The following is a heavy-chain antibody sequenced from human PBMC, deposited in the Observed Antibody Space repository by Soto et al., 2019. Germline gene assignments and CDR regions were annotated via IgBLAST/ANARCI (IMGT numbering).Heavy chain of an antibody. D-gene: IGHD3-22*01. Sequence: VXAGQVSFQASCYTFTSYGISWVRQAPGQGLEWMGWISAYNGKTNYAQKLQGRVTMTTDTSTSTAYMELRSLRSDDTGVYYCARDRLYSSGYQKTDYWGQGTLVTVSS. CDR1: CYTFTSYG. CDR3: ARDRLYSSGYQKTDY. V-gene: IGHV1-18*01. CDR2: ISAYNGKT. J-gene: IGHJ4*02.